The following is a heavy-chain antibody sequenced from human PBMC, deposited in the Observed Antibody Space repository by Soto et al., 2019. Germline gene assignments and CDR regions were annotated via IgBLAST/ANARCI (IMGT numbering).Heavy chain of an antibody. Sequence: GGSLRLSCAASGFTFSSYSMNWVRQAPGKGLEWVSYISSSSSTIYYADSVKGRFTISRDNAKNSLYLQMNSLRAEDTAVYYCARDPKDIVVVVATPAFDIWGQGTMVTVSS. CDR2: ISSSSSTI. V-gene: IGHV3-48*01. J-gene: IGHJ3*02. D-gene: IGHD2-15*01. CDR1: GFTFSSYS. CDR3: ARDPKDIVVVVATPAFDI.